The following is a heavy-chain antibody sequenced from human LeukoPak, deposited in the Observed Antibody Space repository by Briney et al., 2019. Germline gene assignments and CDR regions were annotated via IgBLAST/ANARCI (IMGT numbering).Heavy chain of an antibody. CDR2: ISGSGGST. J-gene: IGHJ4*02. D-gene: IGHD2-2*02. CDR3: AKDTRYCSSTSCYTFDY. CDR1: GFTFSSYA. Sequence: QSGGSLRLSCAASGFTFSSYAMSWVRQAPGKGLEWVSAISGSGGSTYYADSVKGWFTISRDNSKNTLYLQMNSLRAEDTAVYYCAKDTRYCSSTSCYTFDYWGQGTLVTVSS. V-gene: IGHV3-23*01.